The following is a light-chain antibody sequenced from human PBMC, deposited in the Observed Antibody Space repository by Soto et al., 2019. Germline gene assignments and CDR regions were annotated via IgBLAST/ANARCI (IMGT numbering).Light chain of an antibody. CDR3: QQYNNWPLT. CDR1: QSVSSS. CDR2: GAS. J-gene: IGKJ5*01. Sequence: EIVMTQSPATLSVSPGERATLSCRASQSVSSSLAWYQQKPGQAPRLLIYGASSRATGIPVRFSGSGSGTEFTLTISSLQSEDFAVYYCQQYNNWPLTFGQGTRLEI. V-gene: IGKV3-15*01.